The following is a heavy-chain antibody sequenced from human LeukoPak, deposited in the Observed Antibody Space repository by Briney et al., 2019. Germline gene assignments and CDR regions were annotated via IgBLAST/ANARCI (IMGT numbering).Heavy chain of an antibody. J-gene: IGHJ4*02. CDR3: AKAHGSSSWFGYYFDY. Sequence: GRSLRLSCAASGFTFDDYAMHWVRQAPGKGLEWVSGISWNSGSIGYADSVKGRFTISRDNAKNPLYLQMNSLRAEDTALYYCAKAHGSSSWFGYYFDYWGQGTLVTVSS. D-gene: IGHD6-13*01. CDR2: ISWNSGSI. CDR1: GFTFDDYA. V-gene: IGHV3-9*01.